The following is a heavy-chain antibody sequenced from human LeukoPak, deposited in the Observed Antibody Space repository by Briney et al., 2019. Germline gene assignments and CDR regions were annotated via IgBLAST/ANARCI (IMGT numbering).Heavy chain of an antibody. J-gene: IGHJ6*02. CDR2: SSSSGSTI. Sequence: PGGSLRLSCAASGFTFSDYYMSWIRQAPGEGLEWVSYSSSSGSTIYYADSVKGRFTISRDNAKNSLYLQMNSLRAEDTAVYYCARDQTVTMVRGVDYYYGMDVWGQGTTVTVSS. V-gene: IGHV3-11*04. CDR3: ARDQTVTMVRGVDYYYGMDV. CDR1: GFTFSDYY. D-gene: IGHD3-10*01.